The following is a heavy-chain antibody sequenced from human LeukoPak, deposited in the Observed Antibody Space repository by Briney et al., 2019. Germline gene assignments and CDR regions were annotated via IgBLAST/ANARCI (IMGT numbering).Heavy chain of an antibody. CDR1: GYTFTDYY. CDR3: ARSDYLNWFDP. J-gene: IGHJ5*02. CDR2: INPNSGGT. D-gene: IGHD3-16*01. V-gene: IGHV1-2*02. Sequence: ASVKVSCKASGYTFTDYYLHWVRQAPGQGLEWTGWINPNSGGTIYAQKFQGRVTMTRDTSISTAYMELSRLRSDDTAVYYCARSDYLNWFDPWGQGTLVTVSS.